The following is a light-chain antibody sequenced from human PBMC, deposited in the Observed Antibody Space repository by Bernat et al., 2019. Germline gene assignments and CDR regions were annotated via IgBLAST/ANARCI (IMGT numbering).Light chain of an antibody. CDR2: YDS. CDR3: QLWDSTSDHHV. J-gene: IGLJ1*01. V-gene: IGLV3-21*04. CDR1: NIGSKS. Sequence: SHVLTQPPSVSVAPGQTARITCGGNNIGSKSVHWYQQRPGQAPVLVIYYDSDRPSGIPERFSGSNSGNTATLTISRVEAGDEADYFCQLWDSTSDHHVFGTGTKVTVL.